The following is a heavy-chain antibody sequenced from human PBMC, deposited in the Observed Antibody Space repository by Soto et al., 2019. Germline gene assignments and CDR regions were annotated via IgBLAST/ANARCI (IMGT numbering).Heavy chain of an antibody. CDR1: GGTFSSYT. CDR3: ATPYDSSGYYYFLLDY. CDR2: IIPILGIA. D-gene: IGHD3-22*01. V-gene: IGHV1-69*02. J-gene: IGHJ4*01. Sequence: XVKVSCKASGGTFSSYTISWVRQAPGQGLEWMGRIIPILGIANYAQKFQGRVTITADKSTSTAYMELSSLRSEDTAVYYCATPYDSSGYYYFLLDYWGHGALVTVSS.